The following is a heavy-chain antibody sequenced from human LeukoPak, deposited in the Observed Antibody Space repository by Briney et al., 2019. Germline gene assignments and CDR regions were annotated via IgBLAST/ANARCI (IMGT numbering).Heavy chain of an antibody. V-gene: IGHV4-38-2*01. Sequence: SETLSLTCAVSGYSISSGYYWGWIRQPPGKGLEWIGSIYHSRSTYYNPSLKSRVTISVDTSKNQFSLKLSSVTAADTAVYYCARLMWYSNYDFDYWGQGTLVTVSS. CDR3: ARLMWYSNYDFDY. CDR1: GYSISSGYY. CDR2: IYHSRST. D-gene: IGHD4-11*01. J-gene: IGHJ4*02.